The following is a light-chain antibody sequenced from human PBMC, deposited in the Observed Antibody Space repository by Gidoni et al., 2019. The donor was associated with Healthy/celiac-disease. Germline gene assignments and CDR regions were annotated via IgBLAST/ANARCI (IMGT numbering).Light chain of an antibody. J-gene: IGKJ4*01. V-gene: IGKV1-33*01. CDR3: QQYESLPLT. Sequence: DIQMTQSPSSLSASVGDRVTITCPASQDISSYLNWYQQRPGRAPKLLIYDTSNLETGVPSRFSGSGSGTDFTFVISSLQPEDIATYYCQQYESLPLTFGGGTKVEIK. CDR2: DTS. CDR1: QDISSY.